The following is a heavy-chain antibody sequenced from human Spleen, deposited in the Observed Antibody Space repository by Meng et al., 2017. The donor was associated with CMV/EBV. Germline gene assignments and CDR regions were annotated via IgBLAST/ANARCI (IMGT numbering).Heavy chain of an antibody. CDR2: MNPNSGNT. D-gene: IGHD2-2*02. Sequence: ASVKVSCKTSGYSFGSYDINWVRQATGQGLEWMGWMNPNSGNTGYAQKFQGRVTMTRNTSISTAYMELSSLRSEDTAVYYCARGYCSSTSCYTELWYWFDPWGQGTLVTVSS. CDR3: ARGYCSSTSCYTELWYWFDP. CDR1: GYSFGSYD. V-gene: IGHV1-8*02. J-gene: IGHJ5*02.